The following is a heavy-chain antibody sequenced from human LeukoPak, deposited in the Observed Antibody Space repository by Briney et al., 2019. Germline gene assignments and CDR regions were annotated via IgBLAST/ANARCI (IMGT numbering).Heavy chain of an antibody. D-gene: IGHD5-24*01. CDR3: ARGLGYNYPRFDY. Sequence: SETLSLTCAVYGGSFSGYYWSWIRQPPGKGLEWIGEINHSGSTNYNPSLKSRVTISVDTSKNQFSLKLSSVTAADTAVYYCARGLGYNYPRFDYWGQGTLVTVSS. CDR1: GGSFSGYY. V-gene: IGHV4-34*01. J-gene: IGHJ4*02. CDR2: INHSGST.